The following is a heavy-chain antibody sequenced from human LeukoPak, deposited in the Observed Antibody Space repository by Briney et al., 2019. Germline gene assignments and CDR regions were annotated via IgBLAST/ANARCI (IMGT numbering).Heavy chain of an antibody. CDR1: GGSISSYY. V-gene: IGHV4-59*01. J-gene: IGHJ4*02. Sequence: SETLSLACTVSGGSISSYYWSWIRQPPGKGLEWIGYIYYSGSTNYNPSLKSRVTISVDTSKNQFSLKLSSVTAADTAVYYCARHAESSPFDYWGQGTLVTVSS. D-gene: IGHD6-6*01. CDR2: IYYSGST. CDR3: ARHAESSPFDY.